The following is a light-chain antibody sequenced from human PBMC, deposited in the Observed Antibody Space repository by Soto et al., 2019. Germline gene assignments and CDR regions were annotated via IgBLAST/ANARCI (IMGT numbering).Light chain of an antibody. CDR2: CAS. Sequence: EIVLTQSPGTLSLSPGERATLSCRASQSVSSSYLAWYQQKPGQAPRLLIYCASSRATGSPERFSGSGSGTDFPLTISRLEPEDFAVYYCQQYGSSLALTFGGGTKVDIK. J-gene: IGKJ4*01. V-gene: IGKV3-20*01. CDR1: QSVSSSY. CDR3: QQYGSSLALT.